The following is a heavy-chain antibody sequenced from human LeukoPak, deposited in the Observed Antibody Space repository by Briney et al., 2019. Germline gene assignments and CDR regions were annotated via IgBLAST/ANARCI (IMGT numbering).Heavy chain of an antibody. D-gene: IGHD2-21*02. CDR1: GGTFSSYA. Sequence: ASVKVSCKASGGTFSSYAISWVRQAPGQGLEWMGRIIPILGIANYAQKFQGRVTITADKSTSTAYMELSSLRSEDTAVYYCARDRGGDSRYFDYWGQGTLVTVSS. J-gene: IGHJ4*02. CDR3: ARDRGGDSRYFDY. V-gene: IGHV1-69*04. CDR2: IIPILGIA.